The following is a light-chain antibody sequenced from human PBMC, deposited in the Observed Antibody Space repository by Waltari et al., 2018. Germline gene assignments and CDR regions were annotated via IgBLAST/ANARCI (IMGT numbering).Light chain of an antibody. V-gene: IGLV2-23*02. CDR1: SSAFWNYKR. CDR3: SSYAGSSKGV. Sequence: QSALTQPASVSGSPGPSNNLPCTGTSSAFWNYKRFSWYQQHPGKAPKLMIYAVSKRPSVVSDRFSGSKSGDMASLTISGLQPEDEAEYFCSSYAGSSKGVFGGGTKVTVL. CDR2: AVS. J-gene: IGLJ2*01.